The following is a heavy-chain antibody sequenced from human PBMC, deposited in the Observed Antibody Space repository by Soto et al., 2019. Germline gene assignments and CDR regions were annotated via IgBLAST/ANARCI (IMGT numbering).Heavy chain of an antibody. J-gene: IGHJ6*02. CDR3: ARKLDCSSTSCYIYYYYGMDV. Sequence: SVKVSCKASGGTFSSYAISWVRQAPGQGLEWMGGIIPIFGTANYAQKFQGRVTITADESTSTAYMELSSLRSEDTAVYYCARKLDCSSTSCYIYYYYGMDVWGQGTTVTVSS. CDR1: GGTFSSYA. V-gene: IGHV1-69*13. CDR2: IIPIFGTA. D-gene: IGHD2-2*02.